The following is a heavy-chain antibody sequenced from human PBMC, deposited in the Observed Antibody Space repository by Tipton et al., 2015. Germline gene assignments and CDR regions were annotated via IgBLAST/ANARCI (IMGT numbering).Heavy chain of an antibody. CDR2: IIPMFGKA. Sequence: QVQLVQSGAEVKKPGSSVKVSCKPSGGTFDNYAVSWVRQAPGQGLEWLGGIIPMFGKANYAQKFQARVTITADESTRTVYMELRSLSPEDTAVYFCARGNRGGVGWRAPYWFDPWGLGTLVTVSS. CDR1: GGTFDNYA. V-gene: IGHV1-69*01. CDR3: ARGNRGGVGWRAPYWFDP. J-gene: IGHJ5*02. D-gene: IGHD3-10*01.